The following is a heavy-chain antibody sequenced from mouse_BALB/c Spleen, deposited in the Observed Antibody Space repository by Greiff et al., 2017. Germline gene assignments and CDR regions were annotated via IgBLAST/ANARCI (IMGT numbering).Heavy chain of an antibody. J-gene: IGHJ2*01. V-gene: IGHV1-80*01. D-gene: IGHD1-1*01. CDR1: GYAFSSYW. CDR3: ASPYYYGSSAYFDY. CDR2: IYPGDGDT. Sequence: QVQLQQSGPELVKTGASVKISCKASGYAFSSYWMNWVKQRPGQGLEWIGQIYPGDGDTNYNGKFKGKATLTADKSSSTAYMQLSSLTSEDSAVYFCASPYYYGSSAYFDYWGQGTTLTVSS.